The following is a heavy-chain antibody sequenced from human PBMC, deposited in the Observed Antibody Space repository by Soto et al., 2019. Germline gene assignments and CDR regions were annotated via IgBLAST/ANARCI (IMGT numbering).Heavy chain of an antibody. CDR3: AKFVWLPVSVYFDY. CDR1: GFTFGSYA. D-gene: IGHD5-12*01. J-gene: IGHJ4*02. V-gene: IGHV3-23*01. CDR2: ITDTGSHT. Sequence: EVQLLESGGGLVQPGGSLRLSCAASGFTFGSYAMNWVRQAPGKGLEWPSTITDTGSHTYYADSVRGRFTTSRDNSKSTLYLQLSSLRAEDTAVYYCAKFVWLPVSVYFDYWGQGILVTVSS.